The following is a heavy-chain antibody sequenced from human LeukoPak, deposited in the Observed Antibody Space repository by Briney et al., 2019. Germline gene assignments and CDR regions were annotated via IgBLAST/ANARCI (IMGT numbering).Heavy chain of an antibody. D-gene: IGHD3-16*01. CDR1: GGSISSGSYY. Sequence: SQTLALTCTVSGGSISSGSYYWSWIRQPAGKGLEWIGRIYTSGSTNYNPSLKSRVTISVDTSKNQFSLKLSSVTGADTAVYYCARDQAYDYIWGSYYHYFDYWGQGTLVTVSS. CDR3: ARDQAYDYIWGSYYHYFDY. V-gene: IGHV4-61*02. CDR2: IYTSGST. J-gene: IGHJ4*02.